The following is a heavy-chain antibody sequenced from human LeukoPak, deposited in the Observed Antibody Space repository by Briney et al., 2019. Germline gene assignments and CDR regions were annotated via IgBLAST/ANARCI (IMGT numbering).Heavy chain of an antibody. CDR2: LFDSVNT. D-gene: IGHD3-22*01. CDR3: ARHRRDSIGYYSFDS. V-gene: IGHV4-59*08. J-gene: IGHJ4*02. Sequence: SETLSLTCTVSGGSISSHYWSWIRQPPGKGLEWIAYLFDSVNTKDNPSLQSRLTLSADTSKNQFSLRLISVTATDTAVYYCARHRRDSIGYYSFDSWGQGTLVTVSS. CDR1: GGSISSHY.